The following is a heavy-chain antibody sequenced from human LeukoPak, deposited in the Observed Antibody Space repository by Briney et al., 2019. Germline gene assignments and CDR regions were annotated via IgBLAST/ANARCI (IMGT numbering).Heavy chain of an antibody. CDR2: INPNSGST. V-gene: IGHV1-2*02. Sequence: ASVKVSCKASGYTFTGYYMHWVRQAPGQGLEWMGWINPNSGSTNYAQKFQGRVTMTRDTSISTAYMELSRLRSDDTAVYYCARVLRYYDILSKPFDYWGQGTLVTVSS. CDR1: GYTFTGYY. D-gene: IGHD3-9*01. CDR3: ARVLRYYDILSKPFDY. J-gene: IGHJ4*02.